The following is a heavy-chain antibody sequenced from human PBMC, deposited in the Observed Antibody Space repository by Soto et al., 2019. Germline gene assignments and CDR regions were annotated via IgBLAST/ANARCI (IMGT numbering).Heavy chain of an antibody. J-gene: IGHJ6*02. Sequence: QVQLVESGGGVVQPGRSLRLSCAASGFTFSSYAMHWVRQAPGKGLEWVAVISYDGSNKYYADSVKGRFTISRDNSKNTLYLQMNSLRAEDTAVYYCAREGGIAAAGPYYYDGMDVWGQGTTVTVSS. CDR3: AREGGIAAAGPYYYDGMDV. D-gene: IGHD6-13*01. CDR2: ISYDGSNK. V-gene: IGHV3-30-3*01. CDR1: GFTFSSYA.